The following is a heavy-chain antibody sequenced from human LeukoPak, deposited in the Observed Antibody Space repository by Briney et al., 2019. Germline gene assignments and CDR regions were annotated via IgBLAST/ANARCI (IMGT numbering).Heavy chain of an antibody. CDR1: GGSVINSY. Sequence: SETLSPTCTVSGGSVINSYWSWIRQPPGKGLEWLAYTFSSGDTFSSGDTNYNPSLKSRATISVDTSNNQFSLTLTSVTAADTAVYFCARGHYDFNAWGQGILVTVSS. D-gene: IGHD3-3*01. J-gene: IGHJ5*02. CDR3: ARGHYDFNA. CDR2: TFSSGDTFSSGDT. V-gene: IGHV4-4*09.